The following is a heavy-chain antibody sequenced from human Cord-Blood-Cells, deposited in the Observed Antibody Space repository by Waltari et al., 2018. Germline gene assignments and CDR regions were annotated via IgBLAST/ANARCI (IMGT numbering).Heavy chain of an antibody. Sequence: QVQLVQSGAEVKKPGSSVMSSCKASGGTFSSYAISRVRQAPAGGLEWMGGIIPIFGTANYAQKFQGRVTNTADESTSTAYMELSSLRSEDTAVYYCARDSGYWYFDLWGRGTLVTVSS. CDR1: GGTFSSYA. D-gene: IGHD1-26*01. CDR3: ARDSGYWYFDL. V-gene: IGHV1-69*01. CDR2: IIPIFGTA. J-gene: IGHJ2*01.